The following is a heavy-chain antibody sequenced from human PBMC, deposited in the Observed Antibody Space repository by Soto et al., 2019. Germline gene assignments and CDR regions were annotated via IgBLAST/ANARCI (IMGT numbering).Heavy chain of an antibody. D-gene: IGHD3-10*01. Sequence: ASVKVSFKASGYTFTNYGISWVRQAPGQGLEWMGWISAYNGNTKYAQKLQGRVTMTTDTSTSTAYMELRSLRSDDTAVYYCARGVGSGSYYNQYNWFDPWGQGTLVTVSS. V-gene: IGHV1-18*01. J-gene: IGHJ5*02. CDR3: ARGVGSGSYYNQYNWFDP. CDR2: ISAYNGNT. CDR1: GYTFTNYG.